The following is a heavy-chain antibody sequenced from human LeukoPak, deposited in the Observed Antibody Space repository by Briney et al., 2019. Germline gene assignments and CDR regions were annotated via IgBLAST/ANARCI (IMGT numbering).Heavy chain of an antibody. CDR3: AKDAENYGSGSYYNDAFDI. D-gene: IGHD3-10*01. CDR2: IYSGGST. CDR1: GFTVSSNY. Sequence: GGSLRLSCAAPGFTVSSNYMSWVRQAPGKGLEWVSVIYSGGSTYYADSVKGRFTISRHNSKNTLYLQMNSLRAEDTAVYYCAKDAENYGSGSYYNDAFDIWGQGTMVTVSS. V-gene: IGHV3-53*04. J-gene: IGHJ3*02.